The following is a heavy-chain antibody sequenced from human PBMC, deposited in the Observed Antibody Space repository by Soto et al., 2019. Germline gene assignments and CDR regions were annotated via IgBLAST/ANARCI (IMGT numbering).Heavy chain of an antibody. Sequence: SETLSLTCTVSGGSISSSSYYWGWIRQPPGKGLEWIGSIYYSGSNYYNPSLKSRVTISVDTSKNQFSLKLSSVTAADTAVYYCAREVYYDILTGYSSPGVYNWFDPWGQGTLVTVSS. CDR2: IYYSGSN. CDR3: AREVYYDILTGYSSPGVYNWFDP. J-gene: IGHJ5*02. D-gene: IGHD3-9*01. CDR1: GGSISSSSYY. V-gene: IGHV4-39*02.